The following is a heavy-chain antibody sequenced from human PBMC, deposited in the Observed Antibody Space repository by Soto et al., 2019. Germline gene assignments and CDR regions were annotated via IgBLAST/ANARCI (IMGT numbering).Heavy chain of an antibody. CDR3: TRHRGGRIAAAPGASFEP. D-gene: IGHD6-13*01. J-gene: IGHJ5*02. Sequence: GESLKISCQGFGYDFSTYWIGWVRQMPGKGLEWMGIIYPGDSDTRYSPSFRGQVTISADKSINSAYLQWSSLKASDTAIYYCTRHRGGRIAAAPGASFEPWGQGTLVTLSS. V-gene: IGHV5-51*01. CDR2: IYPGDSDT. CDR1: GYDFSTYW.